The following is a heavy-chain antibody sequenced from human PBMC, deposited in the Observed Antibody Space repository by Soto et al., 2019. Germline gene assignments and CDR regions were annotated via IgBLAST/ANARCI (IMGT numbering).Heavy chain of an antibody. CDR2: INPNGGDT. CDR3: AATYYYARNALGD. Sequence: QVQLVQSGAEVKKPGASVKVSCKASGYTFTAYYMHWVRQAPGQGLEWMGWINPNGGDTNHAQKFQGRVTMTRDTSISTAYMELSRLRSDDTAVYYCAATYYYARNALGDWGQGTLVTVSS. V-gene: IGHV1-2*02. J-gene: IGHJ4*02. CDR1: GYTFTAYY. D-gene: IGHD3-22*01.